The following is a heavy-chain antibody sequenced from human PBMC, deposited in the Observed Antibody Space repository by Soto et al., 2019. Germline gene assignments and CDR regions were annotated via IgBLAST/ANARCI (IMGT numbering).Heavy chain of an antibody. J-gene: IGHJ3*02. CDR1: GFTFDDYG. V-gene: IGHV3-20*04. CDR2: INWNGGST. Sequence: EVQLVESGGGVVRPGGSLRLSCAASGFTFDDYGMSWVRQAPGKGLEWVSGINWNGGSTGYADSVKGRFTISRDNAKNSLYLQMNGLRAEDTPLYYCARGKYYYGSGSPDAFDIWGQGTMVTVSS. D-gene: IGHD3-10*01. CDR3: ARGKYYYGSGSPDAFDI.